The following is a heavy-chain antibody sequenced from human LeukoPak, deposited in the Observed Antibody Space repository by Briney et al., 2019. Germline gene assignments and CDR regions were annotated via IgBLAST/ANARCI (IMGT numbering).Heavy chain of an antibody. CDR2: IYYSGST. Sequence: LETLSLTCTVSGGSISSSSYYWGWIRQPPGKGLEWIGSIYYSGSTYYNPSLKSRVTISVDTSKNQFSLKLSSVTAADTAVYYCARLGYCSGGSCYTYYGMDVWGQGTTVTVSS. CDR1: GGSISSSSYY. V-gene: IGHV4-39*01. J-gene: IGHJ6*02. CDR3: ARLGYCSGGSCYTYYGMDV. D-gene: IGHD2-15*01.